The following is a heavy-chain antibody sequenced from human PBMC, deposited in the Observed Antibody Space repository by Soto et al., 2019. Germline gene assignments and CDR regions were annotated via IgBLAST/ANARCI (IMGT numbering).Heavy chain of an antibody. CDR3: ARHARTTGGSGSPVDY. Sequence: GEPLKISCNVSGYSFTSYWIGWVRQMPGKGLEWMGIIYPGDSDTRYSPSFQGQVTISADKSISTAYLQWSSLKASDTAMYYCARHARTTGGSGSPVDYWGQGTLVTVSS. CDR2: IYPGDSDT. J-gene: IGHJ4*02. D-gene: IGHD3-10*01. CDR1: GYSFTSYW. V-gene: IGHV5-51*01.